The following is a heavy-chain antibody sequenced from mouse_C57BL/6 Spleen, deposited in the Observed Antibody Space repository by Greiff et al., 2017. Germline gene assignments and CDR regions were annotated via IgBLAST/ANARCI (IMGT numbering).Heavy chain of an antibody. J-gene: IGHJ4*01. CDR1: GFSFNTYA. CDR3: GRQGDYYGSEMDY. Sequence: DVMLVESGGGLVQPKGSLKLSCAASGFSFNTYAMNWGRKAPGKGLEWVARIRSKSNNYATYYADSVKDRFTISRDDSESMRYLQMNNLRTEDTAMYYCGRQGDYYGSEMDYWGQGTSVTVSS. V-gene: IGHV10-1*01. CDR2: IRSKSNNYAT. D-gene: IGHD1-1*01.